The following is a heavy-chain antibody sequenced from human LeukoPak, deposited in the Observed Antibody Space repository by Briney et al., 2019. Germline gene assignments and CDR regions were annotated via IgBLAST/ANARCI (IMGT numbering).Heavy chain of an antibody. J-gene: IGHJ6*03. CDR1: GFTFSSYA. CDR3: AKGSSTRYYYYYYMDV. V-gene: IGHV3-23*01. D-gene: IGHD2-2*01. Sequence: GGSLGLSCAASGFTFSSYAMSRVRQTPGKGLEWVSAISGSGGSTYYADSVKGRFTISRDNSKNTLYLQMNSLRAEDTAVYYCAKGSSTRYYYYYYMDVWGKGTTVTVSS. CDR2: ISGSGGST.